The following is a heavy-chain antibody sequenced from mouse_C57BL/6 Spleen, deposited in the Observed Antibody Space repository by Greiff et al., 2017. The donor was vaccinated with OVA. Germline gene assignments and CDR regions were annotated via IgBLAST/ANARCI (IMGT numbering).Heavy chain of an antibody. CDR2: ISSGSSTI. J-gene: IGHJ4*01. Sequence: DVQLVESGGGLVKPGGSLKLSCAASGFTFSDYGMHWVRQAPEKGLEWVAYISSGSSTIYYADTVKGRFTISRDNAKNTLFLQMTSLRSEDTAMYYCARRDYYAGAMDYWGQGTSVTVSS. D-gene: IGHD2-1*01. CDR3: ARRDYYAGAMDY. CDR1: GFTFSDYG. V-gene: IGHV5-17*01.